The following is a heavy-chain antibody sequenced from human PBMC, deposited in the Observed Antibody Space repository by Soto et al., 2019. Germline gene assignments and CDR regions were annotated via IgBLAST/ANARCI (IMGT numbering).Heavy chain of an antibody. Sequence: QVQLVQSGAEVKKPGASVKLSCKASGYIFTSYTMHWVRQAPGQRLEWMGWINGGSGKTKYSQNFRGRVTITRDTLARTAYMELSGLTSEDTALYYCARDWAAVGGLDSWVQGPPVAVSS. CDR3: ARDWAAVGGLDS. CDR2: INGGSGKT. V-gene: IGHV1-3*01. CDR1: GYIFTSYT. D-gene: IGHD6-19*01. J-gene: IGHJ4*02.